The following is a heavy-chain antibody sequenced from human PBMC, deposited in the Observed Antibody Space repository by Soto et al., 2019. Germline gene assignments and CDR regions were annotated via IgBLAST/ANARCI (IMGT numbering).Heavy chain of an antibody. D-gene: IGHD2-15*01. CDR2: INPSGGST. CDR3: ARFEEVVAATWWFDP. J-gene: IGHJ5*02. V-gene: IGHV1-46*01. CDR1: GYTFTSYY. Sequence: GPSVKVSCKASGYTFTSYYMHWVRQAPGQGLEWMGIINPSGGSTSYAQKFQGRVTMTRDTSTSTVYMELRSLRSDDTAVYYCARFEEVVAATWWFDPWGQGTLVTVSS.